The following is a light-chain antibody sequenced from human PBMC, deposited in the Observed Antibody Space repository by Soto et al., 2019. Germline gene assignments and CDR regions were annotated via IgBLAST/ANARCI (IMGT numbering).Light chain of an antibody. V-gene: IGKV4-1*01. Sequence: DIVMTQSPDSLAVSLGERATINCKSSQSVFYNSNNKNYLAWYRQRPGQPPKLLIYWASTRESGVPDRFSGSGSGTDFTLTSSSLQAEDVAVYYCQQDYSTPLTFGGGTKVEIK. J-gene: IGKJ4*01. CDR3: QQDYSTPLT. CDR1: QSVFYNSNNKNY. CDR2: WAS.